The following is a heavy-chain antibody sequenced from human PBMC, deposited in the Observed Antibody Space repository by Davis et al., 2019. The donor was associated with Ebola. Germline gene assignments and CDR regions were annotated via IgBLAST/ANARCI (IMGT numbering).Heavy chain of an antibody. J-gene: IGHJ4*02. CDR2: IYSGGST. CDR3: TTTTTHFDY. D-gene: IGHD1-26*01. CDR1: GFTVSSNY. V-gene: IGHV3-53*01. Sequence: GGSLRLSCAASGFTVSSNYMSWVRQAPGKGLEWVSVIYSGGSTYYADSVKGRFTISRDNSKNTLYLQMNSLKTEDTAVYYCTTTTTHFDYWGQGTLVTVSS.